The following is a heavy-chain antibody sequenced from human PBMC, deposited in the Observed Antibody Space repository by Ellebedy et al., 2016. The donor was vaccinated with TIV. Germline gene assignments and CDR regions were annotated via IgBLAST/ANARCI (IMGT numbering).Heavy chain of an antibody. V-gene: IGHV3-30-3*01. CDR1: GFTFSSYA. CDR3: AREVPNEG. CDR2: ISYDGSNK. J-gene: IGHJ3*01. Sequence: GESLKISCAASGFTFSSYAMHWVRQAPGKGLEWVAVISYDGSNKYYADSVKSRFTISRDNSKNTLYLQMNSLRAEDTAVYYCAREVPNEGWGQGTMVTVSS.